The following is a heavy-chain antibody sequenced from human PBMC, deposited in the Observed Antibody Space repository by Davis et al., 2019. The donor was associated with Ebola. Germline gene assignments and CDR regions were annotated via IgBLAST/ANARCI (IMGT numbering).Heavy chain of an antibody. CDR1: GGSIISESHR. J-gene: IGHJ4*02. CDR2: VSYSGDT. V-gene: IGHV4-39*07. CDR3: ARLEQWLGIFDY. D-gene: IGHD6-19*01. Sequence: GPLRLSCTVSGGSIISESHRWAWIRQTPGKGLEWIGTVSYSGDTYYKSSLKSRVTISVDTSKNQFSLKLSSVTAADTAVYYCARLEQWLGIFDYWGQGTLVTVSS.